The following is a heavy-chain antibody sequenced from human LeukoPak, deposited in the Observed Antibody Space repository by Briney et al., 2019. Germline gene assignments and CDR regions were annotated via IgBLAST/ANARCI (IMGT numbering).Heavy chain of an antibody. J-gene: IGHJ4*02. Sequence: SQTLSLTCTVSGGSISSGSYYWSWIRQPAGKGLEWIGRIYTSGSTNYNPSLKSRVTISVDTSKNQFSLKLSSVTAADTAVYYCARFSMVRGPRPSFFDYWGQGTLVTVSS. D-gene: IGHD3-10*01. V-gene: IGHV4-61*02. CDR2: IYTSGST. CDR1: GGSISSGSYY. CDR3: ARFSMVRGPRPSFFDY.